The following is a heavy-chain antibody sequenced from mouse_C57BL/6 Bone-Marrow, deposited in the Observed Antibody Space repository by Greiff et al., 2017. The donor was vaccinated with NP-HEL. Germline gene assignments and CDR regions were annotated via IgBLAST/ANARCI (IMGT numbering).Heavy chain of an antibody. J-gene: IGHJ1*03. CDR2: IHPNSGST. CDR3: ASSDGYYWYFDV. V-gene: IGHV1-64*01. D-gene: IGHD2-3*01. CDR1: GYTFTSYW. Sequence: QVQLQQPGAELVKPGASVKLSCKASGYTFTSYWMHWVKQRPGQGLEWIGMIHPNSGSTNYNEKFKSKATLTVDKSSSKAYMQLSSLTSEDSAVYYCASSDGYYWYFDVWGTGTTVTVSS.